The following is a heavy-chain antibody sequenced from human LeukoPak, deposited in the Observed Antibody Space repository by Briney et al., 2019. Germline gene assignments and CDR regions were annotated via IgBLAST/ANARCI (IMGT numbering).Heavy chain of an antibody. CDR3: ARAALDYGDYAPFWYFDL. Sequence: ASVKVSCKASGYTFSSYGISWVRQAPGQGLEWMGWISAYNGNTNYAQKVQGRVTMTTDTSTSTAYMELSRLRSDDTAVYYCARAALDYGDYAPFWYFDLWGRGTLVTVSS. D-gene: IGHD4-17*01. V-gene: IGHV1-18*01. CDR1: GYTFSSYG. CDR2: ISAYNGNT. J-gene: IGHJ2*01.